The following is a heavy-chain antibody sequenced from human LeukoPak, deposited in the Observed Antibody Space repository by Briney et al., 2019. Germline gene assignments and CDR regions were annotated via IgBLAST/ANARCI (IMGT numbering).Heavy chain of an antibody. CDR2: IKGDGSET. CDR1: GFTFSTYA. J-gene: IGHJ4*02. CDR3: AREEVKSFDN. V-gene: IGHV3-7*03. Sequence: GGSLRLSCAASGFTFSTYAMSWVRQAPGKGLEWVANIKGDGSETSYVTSVRGRFTISRDNAKNSLYLQMNNLRVEDTAVYYCAREEVKSFDNWGQGTLDTVSS.